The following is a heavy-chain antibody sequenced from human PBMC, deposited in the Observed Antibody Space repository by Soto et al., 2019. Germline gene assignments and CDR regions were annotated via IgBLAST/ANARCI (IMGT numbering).Heavy chain of an antibody. V-gene: IGHV5-51*01. CDR3: AGGGVRGVITRTRDYYGMDV. D-gene: IGHD3-10*01. CDR1: GYSFTSRW. CDR2: IHPGDSDT. J-gene: IGHJ6*02. Sequence: GESLKISCKASGYSFTSRWIGWVRQMSGKGLEWMGIIHPGDSDTRYSPSFQGQVSISVDKSISTAYLQWSSLKASDTAMYYCAGGGVRGVITRTRDYYGMDVWGQGTTVTVSS.